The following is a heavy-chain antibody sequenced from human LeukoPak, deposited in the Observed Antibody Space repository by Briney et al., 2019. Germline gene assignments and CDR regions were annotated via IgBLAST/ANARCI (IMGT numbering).Heavy chain of an antibody. D-gene: IGHD2-15*01. CDR2: ISSSSGAI. J-gene: IGHJ4*02. Sequence: GGSLRLSCAASGFSFSRFGMNWVRQAPGKGLEWIPYISSSSGAIYYADSVKGRFTISRDNAKNSLYLQMSSLRDEDTAIYYCAQKGGTDHWGQGTLVTVSS. CDR3: AQKGGTDH. V-gene: IGHV3-48*02. CDR1: GFSFSRFG.